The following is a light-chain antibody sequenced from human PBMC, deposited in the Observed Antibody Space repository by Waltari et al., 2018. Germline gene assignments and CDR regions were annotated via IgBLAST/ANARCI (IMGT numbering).Light chain of an antibody. V-gene: IGKV1-5*03. CDR2: KTS. J-gene: IGKJ2*01. CDR3: QQYSSYSYT. Sequence: DIQMTQSPSTLSASVGSRVTITCRASQSLTNYLAWYQQIPGKAPKLLIYKTSTLESGVPSRFSGSGSGTEFTLTISSLQPDDFGNYYCQQYSSYSYTFGQGTKLEIK. CDR1: QSLTNY.